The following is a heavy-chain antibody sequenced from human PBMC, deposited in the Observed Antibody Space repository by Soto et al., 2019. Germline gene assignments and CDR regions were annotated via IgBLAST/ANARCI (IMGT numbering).Heavy chain of an antibody. V-gene: IGHV4-34*01. CDR2: INHSGTI. CDR1: GGSFSGYY. CDR3: ARADRTLVTSYSLDV. D-gene: IGHD2-21*02. Sequence: SETLSLTCAVYGGSFSGYYWTWIRQPPRKGLEWIGEINHSGTINFNPSLKSRLTISLDTSKKHFSLKLSSVTDADTAAYYCARADRTLVTSYSLDVWGQGTTVTVSS. J-gene: IGHJ6*02.